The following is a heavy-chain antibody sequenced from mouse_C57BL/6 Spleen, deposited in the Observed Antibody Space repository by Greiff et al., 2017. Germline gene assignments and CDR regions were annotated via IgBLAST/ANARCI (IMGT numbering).Heavy chain of an antibody. V-gene: IGHV2-2*01. CDR3: ARIYYDYDGGYYYAMDY. CDR1: GFSLTSYG. D-gene: IGHD2-4*01. Sequence: QVQLKESGPGLVQPSQSLSITCTVSGFSLTSYGVHWVRQSPGKGLEWLGVIWSGGSTDYNAAFISRLSISKDNSKSQVFFKMNSLQADDTAIYYCARIYYDYDGGYYYAMDYWGQGTSVTVSS. J-gene: IGHJ4*01. CDR2: IWSGGST.